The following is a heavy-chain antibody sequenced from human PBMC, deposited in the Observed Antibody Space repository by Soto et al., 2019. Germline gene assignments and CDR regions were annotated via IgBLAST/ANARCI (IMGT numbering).Heavy chain of an antibody. J-gene: IGHJ5*02. D-gene: IGHD3-22*01. CDR1: GGSISSYY. CDR2: IYYSGST. V-gene: IGHV4-59*01. Sequence: SETLSLTCTVSGGSISSYYWSWIRQPPGKGLEWIGYIYYSGSTNYNPSLKSRVTISVDTSKNQFSLKLSSVTAADTAVYYCARDYYDISGSWGNWIDTWGQGDLVTV. CDR3: ARDYYDISGSWGNWIDT.